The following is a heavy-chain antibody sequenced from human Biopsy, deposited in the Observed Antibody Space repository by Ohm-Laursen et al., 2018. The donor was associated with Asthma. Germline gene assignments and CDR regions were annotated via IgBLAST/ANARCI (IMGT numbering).Heavy chain of an antibody. CDR1: GYTFINYA. CDR2: INAGNGNT. J-gene: IGHJ3*02. D-gene: IGHD3-9*01. V-gene: IGHV1-3*01. Sequence: GASVKVSCKASGYTFINYAIHWVRQAPGQRLEWMGWINAGNGNTKYSQKFQGRVTISRDTSASTAYMDLSSLRSEDTAVYYCAGTYYDFLTGRFNDAFAMWGQGKMVTASS. CDR3: AGTYYDFLTGRFNDAFAM.